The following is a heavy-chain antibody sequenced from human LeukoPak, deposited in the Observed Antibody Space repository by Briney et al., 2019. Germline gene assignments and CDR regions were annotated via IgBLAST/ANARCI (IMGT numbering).Heavy chain of an antibody. Sequence: PSETLSLTCAVYGGSFSGSYWSWIRQPPGKGLEWIGEINHSGCTNYNPSLKSRVTISVDTSKNQFSLKLTSVTAADTAVFYCAREWGYYVFLTGYYNQTWFDPGGQGTLVTVSS. CDR2: INHSGCT. J-gene: IGHJ5*02. CDR3: AREWGYYVFLTGYYNQTWFDP. V-gene: IGHV4-34*01. CDR1: GGSFSGSY. D-gene: IGHD3-9*01.